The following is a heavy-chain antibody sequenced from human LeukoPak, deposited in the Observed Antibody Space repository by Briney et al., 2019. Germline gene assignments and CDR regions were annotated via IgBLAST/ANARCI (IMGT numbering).Heavy chain of an antibody. Sequence: ASVKVSCKASGYTFTGYYMHWVRQAPGQGLEWMGWINPNSGGTTYAQKFQGRVTMTSDMSTSTVYMELRSLRSDDTAVYYCARITMVRGVIFDWYFDLWGRGTLVTVSS. J-gene: IGHJ2*01. D-gene: IGHD3-10*01. CDR1: GYTFTGYY. V-gene: IGHV1-2*02. CDR3: ARITMVRGVIFDWYFDL. CDR2: INPNSGGT.